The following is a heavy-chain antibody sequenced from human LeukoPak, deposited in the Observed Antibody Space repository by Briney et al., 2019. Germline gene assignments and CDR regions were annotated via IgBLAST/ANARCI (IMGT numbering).Heavy chain of an antibody. J-gene: IGHJ5*02. CDR1: GGSISSSSYY. V-gene: IGHV4-39*07. Sequence: SETLSLTCTVSGGSISSSSYYWGWIRQPPGKGLEWIGSIYYSGSTYYNPSLKSRVTISVDTSKNQFSLKLSSVTAADTAVYYCAREGGDLGTVTTSWFDPWGQGTLVTVSS. CDR2: IYYSGST. CDR3: AREGGDLGTVTTSWFDP. D-gene: IGHD4-17*01.